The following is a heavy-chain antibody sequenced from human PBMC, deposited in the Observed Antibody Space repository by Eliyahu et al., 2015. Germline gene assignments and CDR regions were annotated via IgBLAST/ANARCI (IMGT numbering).Heavy chain of an antibody. CDR1: GFTFGDYP. CDR3: ARAPHPYHLDC. Sequence: EVQLVESGGGLVQAGRSLRLSCTPSGFTFGDYPMRWVRQAPGKGLEWVGFIRSKAYGGATDYAASVKGRFIISRDDSKSIAYLQMNSLKTEDTAMYYCARAPHPYHLDCWGLGTLVTVSX. J-gene: IGHJ4*02. V-gene: IGHV3-49*04. CDR2: IRSKAYGGAT.